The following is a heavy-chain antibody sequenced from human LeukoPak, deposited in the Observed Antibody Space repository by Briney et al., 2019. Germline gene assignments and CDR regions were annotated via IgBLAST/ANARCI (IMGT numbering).Heavy chain of an antibody. CDR1: GFTFTSSA. Sequence: SVKVSRKASGFTFTSSAVQWVRQVRGQRLEWIGWIVVGSGNTNYAQKFQERVTITRDMSTSTAYMELSSLRSEDTAVYYCAADQGVYYDFWSGYPNGFDYWGQGTLVTVSS. V-gene: IGHV1-58*01. CDR3: AADQGVYYDFWSGYPNGFDY. D-gene: IGHD3-3*01. CDR2: IVVGSGNT. J-gene: IGHJ4*02.